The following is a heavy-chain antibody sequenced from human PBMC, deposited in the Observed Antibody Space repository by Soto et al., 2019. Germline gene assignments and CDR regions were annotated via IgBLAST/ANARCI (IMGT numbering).Heavy chain of an antibody. CDR2: IRNNVNSYTT. D-gene: IGHD3-16*01. Sequence: EVQLVESGGGLVQPGGSLRLSCAASGFTFSDHYMDWVRQAPGKGLEWVGRIRNNVNSYTTEYAASVKGRCTTSRDDSKNSLDLQMNSLKIEDTAVYYCARGGLERPYWYFDLWGRGTLVTVSS. J-gene: IGHJ2*01. CDR3: ARGGLERPYWYFDL. CDR1: GFTFSDHY. V-gene: IGHV3-72*01.